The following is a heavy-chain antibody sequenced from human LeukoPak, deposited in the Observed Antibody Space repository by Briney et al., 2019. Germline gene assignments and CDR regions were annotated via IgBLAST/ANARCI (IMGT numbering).Heavy chain of an antibody. CDR1: GGSISSYY. CDR2: MYYSGST. V-gene: IGHV4-59*01. CDR3: ARSVGYCSSTSCDGWFDP. J-gene: IGHJ5*02. Sequence: PSETLSLTCTVSGGSISSYYWSWIRQPPGKGLEWIGYMYYSGSTNYNPSLKSRVTISVDTSKNQFSLMLTSVTAADTAVYYCARSVGYCSSTSCDGWFDPWGQGTLVTVSS. D-gene: IGHD2-2*01.